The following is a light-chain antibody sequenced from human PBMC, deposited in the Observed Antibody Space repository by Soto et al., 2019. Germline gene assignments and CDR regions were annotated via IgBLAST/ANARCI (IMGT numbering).Light chain of an antibody. V-gene: IGLV2-23*01. CDR1: SSDVGSGNV. CDR2: EAF. CDR3: CSHAGSDTYV. J-gene: IGLJ1*01. Sequence: QSALTQPASVSGSPGQSITIPCTGTSSDVGSGNVVSWYQHYPGKAPQLMIYEAFQRPSGVSSRFSGSKSGNTASLTISGLQAEDEADYYCCSHAGSDTYVFGTGTKVTVL.